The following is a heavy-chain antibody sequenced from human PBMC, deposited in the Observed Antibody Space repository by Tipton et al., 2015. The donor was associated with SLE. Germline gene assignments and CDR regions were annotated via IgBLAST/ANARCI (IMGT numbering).Heavy chain of an antibody. CDR2: IFRSGNA. V-gene: IGHV4-30-2*01. J-gene: IGHJ3*02. CDR3: VRGEKDVFHT. Sequence: TLSLTCAVSGDSINSGDYSWSCIRQPPGKGLEWIGYIFRSGNAYYNPPLNSRVTISLDMSRNQFSLRLKSVTAADTALYYCVRGEKDVFHTWGQGAVVSVSS. CDR1: GDSINSGDYS.